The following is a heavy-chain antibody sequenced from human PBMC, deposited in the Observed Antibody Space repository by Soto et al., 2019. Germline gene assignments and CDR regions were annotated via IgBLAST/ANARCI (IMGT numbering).Heavy chain of an antibody. J-gene: IGHJ6*03. CDR1: GGSISSYY. D-gene: IGHD3-10*01. V-gene: IGHV4-59*01. Sequence: SETLSLTCTVSGGSISSYYWSWIRQPPGKGLEWIGYIYYSGSANYNPSLKSRVTVSVDTSKNRFSLKLSSVTAADTAVYYCARHSAPYGSGSYQDSYYYYYYYMDVWGKGTTVTVSS. CDR3: ARHSAPYGSGSYQDSYYYYYYYMDV. CDR2: IYYSGSA.